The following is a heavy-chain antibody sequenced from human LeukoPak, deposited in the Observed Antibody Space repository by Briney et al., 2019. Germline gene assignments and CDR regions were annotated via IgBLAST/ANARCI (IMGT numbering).Heavy chain of an antibody. D-gene: IGHD3-22*01. Sequence: SVKVSCKACGGTFSSYAISWVRQAPGQALEWMGGIIPIFCTANYAQKFQRRVTITTDESTSTAYMELSSLRSEDTAVYYCASGGGGYYHPTVYYYMDVWGKGTTVTVSS. J-gene: IGHJ6*03. CDR2: IIPIFCTA. CDR3: ASGGGGYYHPTVYYYMDV. CDR1: GGTFSSYA. V-gene: IGHV1-69*05.